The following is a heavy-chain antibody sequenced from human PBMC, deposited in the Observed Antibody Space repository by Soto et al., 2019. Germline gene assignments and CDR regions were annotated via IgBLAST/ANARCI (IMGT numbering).Heavy chain of an antibody. J-gene: IGHJ4*02. V-gene: IGHV3-48*03. D-gene: IGHD1-20*01. CDR1: GFTLSDYE. Sequence: PGGSLRLSCEGSGFTLSDYEMNWVRQAPGKGLEWVAHISKGKTINYADSVKGRFSISRDASENILYLQMNSLRVDDTALYYCTRETVAGITGLDYWGPGTLVTVSS. CDR2: ISKGKTI. CDR3: TRETVAGITGLDY.